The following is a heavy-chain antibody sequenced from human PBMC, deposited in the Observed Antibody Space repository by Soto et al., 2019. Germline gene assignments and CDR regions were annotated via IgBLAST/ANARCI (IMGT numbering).Heavy chain of an antibody. CDR1: AGSISRSNYY. CDR3: ARQPYDSSGYYYGA. Sequence: QLQLQESGPGLVKPSETLSLTCTVSAGSISRSNYYWGWIRQPPGKGLEWIGSMYSSGNTYYNASLKSRVTISVAPSKNQLSLKLTSVPAADTAVYYCARQPYDSSGYYYGAWGQGTLVTVSS. J-gene: IGHJ5*02. V-gene: IGHV4-39*01. D-gene: IGHD3-22*01. CDR2: MYSSGNT.